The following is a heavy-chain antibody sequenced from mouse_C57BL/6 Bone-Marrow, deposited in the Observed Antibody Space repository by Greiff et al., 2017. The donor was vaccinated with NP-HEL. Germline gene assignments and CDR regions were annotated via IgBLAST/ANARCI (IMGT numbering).Heavy chain of an antibody. J-gene: IGHJ4*01. CDR3: ARPPINYGSSYYAMDY. V-gene: IGHV1-81*01. CDR2: IYPRSGNT. D-gene: IGHD1-1*01. Sequence: VKVVESGAELARPGASVKLSCKASGYTFTSYGISWVKQRTGQGLEWIGEIYPRSGNTYYNEKFKGKATLTADKSSSTAYMELRSLTSEDSAVYFCARPPINYGSSYYAMDYWGQGTSVTVSS. CDR1: GYTFTSYG.